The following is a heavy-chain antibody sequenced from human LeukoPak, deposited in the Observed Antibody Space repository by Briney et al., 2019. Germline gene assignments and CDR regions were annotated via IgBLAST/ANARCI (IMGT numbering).Heavy chain of an antibody. CDR3: AKASGSGTYYKSPFDY. J-gene: IGHJ4*02. CDR1: GFTFSSYA. Sequence: GGSLRLSCAASGFTFSSYAMSWVRQGPGKGLEWVSLISGSGGSTYYADSVEGRFTISRDNSKNTLYLQMNSLRAEDTAVYYCAKASGSGTYYKSPFDYWGQGTLVTVSS. D-gene: IGHD3-10*01. V-gene: IGHV3-23*01. CDR2: ISGSGGST.